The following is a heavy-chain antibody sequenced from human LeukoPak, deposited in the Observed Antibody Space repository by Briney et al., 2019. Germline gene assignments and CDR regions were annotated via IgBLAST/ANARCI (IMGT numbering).Heavy chain of an antibody. CDR3: AIKTIFGVVIAPSFDY. CDR1: GYSISSGYY. D-gene: IGHD3-3*01. Sequence: SETLSLTCTVSGYSISSGYYWGWIRQPPGEGLEWIGSIYHSGSTYYNPSPKSRVTISVDTSTNQFSLKLSSVTAADTAVYYCAIKTIFGVVIAPSFDYWGQGTLVTVSS. V-gene: IGHV4-38-2*02. J-gene: IGHJ4*02. CDR2: IYHSGST.